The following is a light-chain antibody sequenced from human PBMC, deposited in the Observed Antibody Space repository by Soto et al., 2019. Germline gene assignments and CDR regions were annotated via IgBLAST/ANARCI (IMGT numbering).Light chain of an antibody. V-gene: IGKV3-11*01. J-gene: IGKJ3*01. CDR1: QSVDTY. Sequence: LTQSPAILSLSPGERATLSCTASQSVDTYIAWYQQRPGQPPRLLTHDTSHRASGVPARFRGSGSGTDFPIIITSLEPEDFAFYFCQQRRNSLSFGPGTRL. CDR3: QQRRNSLS. CDR2: DTS.